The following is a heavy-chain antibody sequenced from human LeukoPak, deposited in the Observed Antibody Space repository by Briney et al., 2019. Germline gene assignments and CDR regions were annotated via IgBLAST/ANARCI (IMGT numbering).Heavy chain of an antibody. CDR1: GYTFIDYY. J-gene: IGHJ4*02. CDR2: INPNSGGT. D-gene: IGHD3-3*01. V-gene: IGHV1-2*02. CDR3: ASTNVLLWSGYYTSYYFDY. Sequence: ASVKVSCKTSGYTFIDYYMHWVRQAPGQGLEWMGWINPNSGGTNYAQKFQGRVTMTRDTSISTAYMELSRLRSDDTAVYYCASTNVLLWSGYYTSYYFDYWGQGTLVTVSS.